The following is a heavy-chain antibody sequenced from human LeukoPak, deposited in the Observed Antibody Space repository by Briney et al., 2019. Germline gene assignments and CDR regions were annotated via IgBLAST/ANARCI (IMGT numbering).Heavy chain of an antibody. CDR1: GFTFSSYS. D-gene: IGHD2-15*01. V-gene: IGHV3-21*01. Sequence: GGSLRLSCAASGFTFSSYSMNWVRQAPGKGLEWVSSISSSSSYICYADSVKGRFTISRDNAKNSLYLQMNSLRAEDTAVYYCARVNSGANGWGQGTLVTVSS. CDR3: ARVNSGANG. J-gene: IGHJ4*02. CDR2: ISSSSSYI.